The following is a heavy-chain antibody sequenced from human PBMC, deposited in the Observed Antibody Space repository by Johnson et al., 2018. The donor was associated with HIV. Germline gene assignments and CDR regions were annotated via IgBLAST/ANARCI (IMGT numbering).Heavy chain of an antibody. Sequence: VQLVESGGGLVQPGGSLKLSCTASGITVSSNYMSWVRQAPGKGLEWVSVIFTVGDVYYADSVKGRFTISRDNSKNTLYLQMNSLRAEDTAVYYCAKDLNYGSGPVDIWGQGTMVTVSS. D-gene: IGHD3-10*01. CDR2: IFTVGDV. CDR1: GITVSSNY. CDR3: AKDLNYGSGPVDI. J-gene: IGHJ3*02. V-gene: IGHV3-66*01.